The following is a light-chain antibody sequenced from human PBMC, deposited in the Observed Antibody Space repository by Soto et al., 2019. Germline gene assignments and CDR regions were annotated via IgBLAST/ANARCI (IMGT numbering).Light chain of an antibody. V-gene: IGLV2-8*01. Sequence: QSALTQPPSASGSPGQSVTISCTGTSSDVGGYNYVSWYQHHPGKAPKLMLYEVDTRPSGVPDRFSGSKSGNTASLTVAGLHAEDEADYYCSAYAGSNMYVVFGGGTQLSVL. J-gene: IGLJ3*02. CDR2: EVD. CDR1: SSDVGGYNY. CDR3: SAYAGSNMYVV.